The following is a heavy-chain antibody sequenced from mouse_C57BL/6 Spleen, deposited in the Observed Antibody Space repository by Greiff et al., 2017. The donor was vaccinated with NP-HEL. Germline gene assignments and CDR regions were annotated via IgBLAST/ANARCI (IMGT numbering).Heavy chain of an antibody. CDR2: IDPSDSYT. Sequence: QVQLQQPGAELVKPGASVKLSCKASGYTFTSYWMQWVKQRPGQGLEWIGEIDPSDSYTNYNQKFKGKATLTVDTSSSTAYMQLSSLTSEDSAVYYCANMVTEAWFAYWGQGTLVTVSA. J-gene: IGHJ3*01. V-gene: IGHV1-50*01. D-gene: IGHD2-2*01. CDR3: ANMVTEAWFAY. CDR1: GYTFTSYW.